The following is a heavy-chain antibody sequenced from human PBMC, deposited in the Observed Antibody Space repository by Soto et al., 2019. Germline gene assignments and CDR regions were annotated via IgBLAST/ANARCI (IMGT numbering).Heavy chain of an antibody. J-gene: IGHJ4*02. CDR2: RSINNATK. V-gene: IGHV1-18*01. CDR1: GHTFSNSG. D-gene: IGHD6-25*01. Sequence: ASVKVSCNASGHTFSNSGITWMRHPPGNELEWKGWRSINNATKTSAQTLQRRGTLTTDRSTSTAYMRLRSLRSHDTAVQYCASRSGQRLGYLECWGQGTLVDVSS. CDR3: ASRSGQRLGYLEC.